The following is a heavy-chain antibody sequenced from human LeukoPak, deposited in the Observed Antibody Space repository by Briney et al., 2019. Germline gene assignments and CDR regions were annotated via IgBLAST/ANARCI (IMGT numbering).Heavy chain of an antibody. V-gene: IGHV1-2*02. CDR1: GYTFTGYY. D-gene: IGHD2-2*01. CDR3: ARWYCSSTSCYAGPTAFDY. Sequence: SVKVSCKASGYTFTGYYMHWVRQAPGQGLEWMGWINPNSGGTNYAQKFQGRVTMTRDTSISTAYMELSRLRSDDTAVYYCARWYCSSTSCYAGPTAFDYWGQGTLVTVSS. J-gene: IGHJ4*02. CDR2: INPNSGGT.